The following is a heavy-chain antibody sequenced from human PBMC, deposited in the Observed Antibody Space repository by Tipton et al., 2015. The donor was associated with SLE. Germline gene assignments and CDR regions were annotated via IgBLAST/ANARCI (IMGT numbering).Heavy chain of an antibody. CDR2: IYYSGTT. Sequence: TLSLTCTVSGGSISSSSYYWGWIRQPPGKGLEWIGSIYYSGTTYYNPSLKSRVTISVDTSKNQFSLRLTSVTAADTAVYYCAREVVVPWTGFSRGMDFWGQGTTVTVSS. D-gene: IGHD3/OR15-3a*01. CDR1: GGSISSSSYY. V-gene: IGHV4-39*07. CDR3: AREVVVPWTGFSRGMDF. J-gene: IGHJ6*02.